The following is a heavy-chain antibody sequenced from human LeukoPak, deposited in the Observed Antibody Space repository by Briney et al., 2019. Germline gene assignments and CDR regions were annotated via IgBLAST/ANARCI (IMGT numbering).Heavy chain of an antibody. Sequence: SETLSLTCAVYGGSFSGYYWSWIRQPPGKGLEWIGEINHSGSTNYNPSLKSRVTISVDTSKNQFSLKLSSVTAADTAVYYCVRRYDSSGYFTGRWGQGTLVTVSS. CDR2: INHSGST. D-gene: IGHD3-22*01. CDR1: GGSFSGYY. V-gene: IGHV4-34*01. J-gene: IGHJ4*02. CDR3: VRRYDSSGYFTGR.